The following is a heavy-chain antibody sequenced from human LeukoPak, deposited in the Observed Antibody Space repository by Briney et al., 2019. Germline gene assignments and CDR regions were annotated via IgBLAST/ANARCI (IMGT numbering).Heavy chain of an antibody. V-gene: IGHV1-18*01. CDR3: ARDRAGSAWYTTFDY. CDR1: GYTFTRFG. D-gene: IGHD6-19*01. CDR2: ISTYNGNT. Sequence: AAVTVSCKASGYTFTRFGISWVRQAPGQGLEGMGWISTYNGNTNYAQKLQGRVTMTTDTSTSRVYIDLRSLRSDDTAVYYCARDRAGSAWYTTFDYWGQGTLVTVSS. J-gene: IGHJ4*02.